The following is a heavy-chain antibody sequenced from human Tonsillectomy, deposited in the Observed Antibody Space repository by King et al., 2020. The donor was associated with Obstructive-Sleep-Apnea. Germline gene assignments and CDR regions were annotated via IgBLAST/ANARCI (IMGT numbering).Heavy chain of an antibody. CDR1: GFTDSSNY. D-gene: IGHD6-19*01. CDR2: IYSGGST. J-gene: IGHJ4*02. V-gene: IGHV3-66*01. Sequence: VQLVESGGGLVQPGGSLRLSCAASGFTDSSNYMSWVRQAPGKGLEWVSVIYSGGSTYYADSVKGRFTISRDNSKNTLYLQMNSLRAEDTAVFYCARGNASSGWEYYFDYWGQGTLVTVSS. CDR3: ARGNASSGWEYYFDY.